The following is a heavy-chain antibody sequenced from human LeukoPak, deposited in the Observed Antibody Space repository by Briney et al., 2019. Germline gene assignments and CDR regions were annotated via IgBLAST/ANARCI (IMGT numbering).Heavy chain of an antibody. CDR2: IIPIFGTA. D-gene: IGHD3-22*01. CDR1: GGTFSSYA. Sequence: GSSVKVSCKASGGTFSSYAISRVRQAPGQGLEWMGGIIPIFGTANYAQKFQGRVTITADESTSTAYMELSSLRSEDTAVYYCARDGDYYDSSGYFSLDYWGQGTLVTVSS. V-gene: IGHV1-69*01. CDR3: ARDGDYYDSSGYFSLDY. J-gene: IGHJ4*02.